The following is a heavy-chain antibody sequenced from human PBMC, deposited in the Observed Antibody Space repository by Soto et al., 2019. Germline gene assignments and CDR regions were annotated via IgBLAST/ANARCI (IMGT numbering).Heavy chain of an antibody. Sequence: SETLSLTCAVYGGSFSGYYWSWIRQPPGKGLEWIGEINHSGSTNYNPSLKSRVIISVDTSKNQFSLKLSSVTAADTAVYYCARRRGLRQNYYYYYMDVWGKGTTVTVSS. CDR3: ARRRGLRQNYYYYYMDV. CDR1: GGSFSGYY. V-gene: IGHV4-34*01. D-gene: IGHD5-12*01. J-gene: IGHJ6*03. CDR2: INHSGST.